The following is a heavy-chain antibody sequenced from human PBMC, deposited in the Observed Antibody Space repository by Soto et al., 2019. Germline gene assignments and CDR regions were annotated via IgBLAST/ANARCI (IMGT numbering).Heavy chain of an antibody. CDR3: ARPRESIAVDY. CDR2: IYYSGST. CDR1: GGSISSYY. V-gene: IGHV4-59*01. D-gene: IGHD6-19*01. J-gene: IGHJ4*02. Sequence: SETLSLTCTVSGGSISSYYWSWIRQPPGKGLEWIGYIYYSGSTNYNPSLKSRVTISVDTSKNQFSLKLSSVTAADTAVYYCARPRESIAVDYWGQGTLVTVSS.